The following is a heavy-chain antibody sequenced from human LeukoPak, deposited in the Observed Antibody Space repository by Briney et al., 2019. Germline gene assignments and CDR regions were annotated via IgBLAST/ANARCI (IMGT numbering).Heavy chain of an antibody. CDR2: ISAYNGNT. Sequence: GASVKVSCKASGYTFTSYGIRWVRQAPGQGLEWMGWISAYNGNTNYAQKLQGRVTMTTDTSTSTAYMELRSLRSDDTAVYYCARDMGPNWDYSNSHFDYWGQGTLVTVSS. V-gene: IGHV1-18*01. D-gene: IGHD4-11*01. CDR3: ARDMGPNWDYSNSHFDY. J-gene: IGHJ4*02. CDR1: GYTFTSYG.